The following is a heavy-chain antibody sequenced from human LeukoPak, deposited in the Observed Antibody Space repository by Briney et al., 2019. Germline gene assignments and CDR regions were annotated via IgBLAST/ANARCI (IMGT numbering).Heavy chain of an antibody. CDR3: AKDRAAGTDDFDC. Sequence: GGSLRLSCAASGFTFSNYGMHWVRQAPGKGLEWVAFIQYDGSNKYYADSVKGRFTISRDNSKNTLYLQMNSLRTEDTAVYYCAKDRAAGTDDFDCWGQGTLVTVSS. D-gene: IGHD6-13*01. CDR2: IQYDGSNK. J-gene: IGHJ4*02. V-gene: IGHV3-30*02. CDR1: GFTFSNYG.